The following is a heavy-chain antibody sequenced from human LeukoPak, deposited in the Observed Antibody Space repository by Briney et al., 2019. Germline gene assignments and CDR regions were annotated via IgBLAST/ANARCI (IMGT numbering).Heavy chain of an antibody. CDR3: ARHDSFIPH. Sequence: GGSLRLSCAASGFTFNYYDMSWVRQAPGKGLEWVSGISDNEGKTYYTDSVKGRFTISRDNTKNTVYLQMNILRADDTAVYFCARHDSFIPHLGQGTLVTVSS. V-gene: IGHV3-23*01. D-gene: IGHD5-18*01. CDR2: ISDNEGKT. CDR1: GFTFNYYD. J-gene: IGHJ4*02.